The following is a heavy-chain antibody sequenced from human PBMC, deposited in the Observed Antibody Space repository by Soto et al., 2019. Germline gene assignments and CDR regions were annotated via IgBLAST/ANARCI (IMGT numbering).Heavy chain of an antibody. V-gene: IGHV4-59*08. D-gene: IGHD3-10*01. CDR3: ARAPRAGPFDY. CDR2: IYSSGST. CDR1: GGSISSYY. J-gene: IGHJ4*02. Sequence: QVQLQESGPGLVKPSETLSLTCTVSGGSISSYYWSWIRQSPGKGLDYIGYIYSSGSTNYNPSLKSRVTISVDTSKNQFSLKLTSVTAADTAVDYCARAPRAGPFDYWGQGTLVTASS.